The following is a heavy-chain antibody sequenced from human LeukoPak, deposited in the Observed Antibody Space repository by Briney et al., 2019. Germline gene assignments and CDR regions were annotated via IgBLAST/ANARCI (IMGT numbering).Heavy chain of an antibody. V-gene: IGHV3-23*01. CDR3: AKDLRVVYYDSKDY. CDR2: ISGSGGST. CDR1: GFTFSTYA. J-gene: IGHJ4*02. D-gene: IGHD3-22*01. Sequence: GGSLRLSCAASGFTFSTYAMNWVRQAPGKGLGWVSAISGSGGSTYYADSVKGRFTISRDNSKNTLYLQMNSLRAEDTAVYYCAKDLRVVYYDSKDYWGQGTLVTVSS.